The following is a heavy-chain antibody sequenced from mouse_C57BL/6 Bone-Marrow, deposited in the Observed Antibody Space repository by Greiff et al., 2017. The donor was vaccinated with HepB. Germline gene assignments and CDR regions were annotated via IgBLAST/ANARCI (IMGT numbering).Heavy chain of an antibody. Sequence: QVQLQQSGPELVKPGASVKISCKASGYAFSSSWMNWVKQRPGKGLEWIGRIYPGDGDTNYNGKFKGKATLTADKSSSTAYMQLSSLTSEDSAVYFCASNSNYEAMDYWGQGTSVTVSS. CDR3: ASNSNYEAMDY. D-gene: IGHD2-5*01. CDR2: IYPGDGDT. V-gene: IGHV1-82*01. CDR1: GYAFSSSW. J-gene: IGHJ4*01.